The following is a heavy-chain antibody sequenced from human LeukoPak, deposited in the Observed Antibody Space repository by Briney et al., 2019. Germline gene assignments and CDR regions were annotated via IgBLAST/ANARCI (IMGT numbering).Heavy chain of an antibody. V-gene: IGHV3-33*01. J-gene: IGHJ4*02. CDR2: IWYDGSNK. Sequence: PGGSLRLSCAAPGLTFSSYGMHWVRQAPDKRLGRGAIIWYDGSNKFYADSVKGRFTISRDNSKNTLYLQMNSLRAEDTAVYYCARDDTVYFDYWGQGTLVTVSS. CDR1: GLTFSSYG. CDR3: ARDDTVYFDY. D-gene: IGHD2-2*02.